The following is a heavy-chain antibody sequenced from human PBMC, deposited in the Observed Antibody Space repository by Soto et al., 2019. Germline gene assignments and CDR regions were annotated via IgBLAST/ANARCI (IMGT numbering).Heavy chain of an antibody. V-gene: IGHV3-23*01. J-gene: IGHJ3*01. CDR1: GFTFSIYV. CDR2: VSGSAGST. D-gene: IGHD6-6*01. CDR3: ANVEGTARNAFDV. Sequence: GGSLRLSGAASGFTFSIYVMTCVRQAQGKGLEWVSAVSGSAGSTYSADSVKGRFSISRDNSKSTLYLQMNSLRVDDTAIYYCANVEGTARNAFDVWGHGTMVTVSS.